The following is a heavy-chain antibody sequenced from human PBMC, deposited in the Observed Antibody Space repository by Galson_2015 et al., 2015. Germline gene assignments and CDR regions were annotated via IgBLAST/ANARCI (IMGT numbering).Heavy chain of an antibody. J-gene: IGHJ6*02. V-gene: IGHV3-48*02. Sequence: SLRLSCAASGFTFSSYSMNWVRQAPGKGLEWVSYISSSSSTIYYADSVKGRFTISRDNAKNSLYLQMNSLRDEDTAVYYCARDPAITGTGDGIYYYYYGMDVWGQGTTVTVSS. CDR3: ARDPAITGTGDGIYYYYYGMDV. CDR1: GFTFSSYS. CDR2: ISSSSSTI. D-gene: IGHD1-20*01.